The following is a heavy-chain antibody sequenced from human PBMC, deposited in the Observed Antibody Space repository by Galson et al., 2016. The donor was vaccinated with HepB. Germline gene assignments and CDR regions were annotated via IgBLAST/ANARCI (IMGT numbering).Heavy chain of an antibody. V-gene: IGHV3-74*01. CDR1: GFTSGDFW. CDR2: IDSDGLNT. J-gene: IGHJ4*02. D-gene: IGHD7-27*01. Sequence: SLRLSCAASGFTSGDFWIHWVRQVPGKGLVWVSRIDSDGLNTNYADSVKGRFTISRDNAKNTVYLQMNSLRVEDTAVYYCARDINWVSFDFWGQGTLVTVSS. CDR3: ARDINWVSFDF.